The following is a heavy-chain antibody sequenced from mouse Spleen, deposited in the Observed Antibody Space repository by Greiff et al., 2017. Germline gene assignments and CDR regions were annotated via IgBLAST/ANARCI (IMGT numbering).Heavy chain of an antibody. CDR3: ARPEKNWDYFDY. CDR1: GFTFSSYA. D-gene: IGHD4-1*01. J-gene: IGHJ2*01. Sequence: EVKVVESGGGLVKLGGSLKLSCAASGFTFSSYAMSWVRQTPEKRLEWVATISSGGGNTYYPDSVKGRFTISRDNAKNTLYLQMSSLKSEDTAMYYCARPEKNWDYFDYWGQGTTLTVSS. V-gene: IGHV5-9*04. CDR2: ISSGGGNT.